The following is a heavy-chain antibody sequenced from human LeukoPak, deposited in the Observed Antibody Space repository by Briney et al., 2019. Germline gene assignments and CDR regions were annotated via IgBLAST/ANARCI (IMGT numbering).Heavy chain of an antibody. V-gene: IGHV4-39*07. J-gene: IGHJ4*02. CDR1: GGSISSSSYL. D-gene: IGHD3-10*01. CDR3: ARRYYYNLGSFPFDF. CDR2: IHNSGTT. Sequence: SETLSLTCTVSGGSISSSSYLWAWIRQTPGEGLEWIGEIHNSGTTNYNPSLNSRVTISEDTSKNQFYLNLSSVTAADTAVYYCARRYYYNLGSFPFDFWGQGTLVTVSS.